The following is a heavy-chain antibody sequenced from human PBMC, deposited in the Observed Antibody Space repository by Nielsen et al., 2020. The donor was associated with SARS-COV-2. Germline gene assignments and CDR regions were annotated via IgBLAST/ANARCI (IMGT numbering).Heavy chain of an antibody. J-gene: IGHJ3*02. V-gene: IGHV5-51*01. CDR3: GRHLSVVHKGLEI. Sequence: WVRQPPGKGLEWMGIIYPGNSETRYSPSFQGQVTISADKSTSTAYLQWSSLKASDTAMYYCGRHLSVVHKGLEIWGQGTMVTVSS. CDR2: IYPGNSET. D-gene: IGHD1-1*01.